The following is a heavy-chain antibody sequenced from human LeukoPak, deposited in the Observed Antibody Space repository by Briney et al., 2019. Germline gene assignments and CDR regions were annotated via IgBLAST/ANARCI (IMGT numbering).Heavy chain of an antibody. CDR3: ARADIVVVTAIRT. D-gene: IGHD2-21*02. V-gene: IGHV4-61*02. J-gene: IGHJ5*02. CDR1: GGSITSDYYY. CDR2: IYSSGST. Sequence: SQTLSLTCTVSGGSITSDYYYWSWIRQPAGKGLEWIGRIYSSGSTNYNPSLKSRVTISADTSKNQFSLKLSSVTAADTAVYYCARADIVVVTAIRTWGQGTLVTVSS.